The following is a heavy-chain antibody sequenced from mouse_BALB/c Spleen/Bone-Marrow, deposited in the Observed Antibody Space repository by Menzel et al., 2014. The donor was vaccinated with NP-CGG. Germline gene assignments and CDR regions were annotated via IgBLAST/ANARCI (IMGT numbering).Heavy chain of an antibody. CDR3: ARGGWLRDAMDY. V-gene: IGHV1S56*01. D-gene: IGHD2-2*01. CDR1: GYTFTSYY. J-gene: IGHJ4*01. CDR2: IYPGNVNT. Sequence: VQLQQSGPELVKPGASVRISCKASGYTFTSYYLHWVKQRPGQGLEWIGWIYPGNVNTKYNEKFKGKATLTADKSSSTAYMQLSSLTSEDSAVYFCARGGWLRDAMDYWGPGTSVTVSS.